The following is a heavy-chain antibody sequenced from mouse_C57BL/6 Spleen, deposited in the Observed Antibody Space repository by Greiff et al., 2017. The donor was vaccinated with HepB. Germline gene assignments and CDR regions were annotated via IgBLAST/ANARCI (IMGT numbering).Heavy chain of an antibody. Sequence: QVHVKQPGAELVRPGSSVKLSCKASGYTFTSYWMDWVKQRPGQGLEWIGNIYPSDSETHYNQKFKDKATLTVDKSSSTAYMQLSSLTSEDSAVYYCAREGPTGRRYFDYWGQGATLTVSS. CDR2: IYPSDSET. V-gene: IGHV1-61*01. D-gene: IGHD1-1*01. J-gene: IGHJ2*01. CDR1: GYTFTSYW. CDR3: AREGPTGRRYFDY.